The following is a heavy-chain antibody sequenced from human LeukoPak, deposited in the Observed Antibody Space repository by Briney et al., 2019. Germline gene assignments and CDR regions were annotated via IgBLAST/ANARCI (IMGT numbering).Heavy chain of an antibody. CDR1: GYTFTSYG. J-gene: IGHJ6*02. Sequence: ASVKVSCKASGYTFTSYGISWVRQAPGQGLEWMGWISAYNGNTNYAQKLQGRVTMTTDKSTSTAYMELRSLRSDDTAVYYCATTYDSSGYYSYGMDVWGQGTTVTVSS. V-gene: IGHV1-18*01. D-gene: IGHD3-22*01. CDR3: ATTYDSSGYYSYGMDV. CDR2: ISAYNGNT.